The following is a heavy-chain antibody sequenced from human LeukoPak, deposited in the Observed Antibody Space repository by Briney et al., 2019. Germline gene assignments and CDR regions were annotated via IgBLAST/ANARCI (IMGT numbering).Heavy chain of an antibody. Sequence: QTGGSLRLSCAASGFTFSSYEMNWVRQAPGKGLEWVSYIRSSGTTIYYADSVKGRFTISRDNANSTLFLQMTSLRAEDTAIYYCAKDRGEYYFDSWGQGTLVTVSS. D-gene: IGHD3-10*01. CDR3: AKDRGEYYFDS. CDR2: IRSSGTTI. J-gene: IGHJ4*02. CDR1: GFTFSSYE. V-gene: IGHV3-48*03.